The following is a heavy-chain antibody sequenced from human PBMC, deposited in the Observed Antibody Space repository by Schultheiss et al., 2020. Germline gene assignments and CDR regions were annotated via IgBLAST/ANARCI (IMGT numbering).Heavy chain of an antibody. Sequence: GESLKISCSASGFTFSSYAMHWVRQAPGKGLEYVSAISSNGGSTYYADSVKGRFTIFRDNSKNTLYLQMSSLRAEDTAVYYCVTMDSDFWSGYPVDYWGQGTLVTVSS. V-gene: IGHV3-64D*06. CDR3: VTMDSDFWSGYPVDY. D-gene: IGHD3-3*01. J-gene: IGHJ4*02. CDR2: ISSNGGST. CDR1: GFTFSSYA.